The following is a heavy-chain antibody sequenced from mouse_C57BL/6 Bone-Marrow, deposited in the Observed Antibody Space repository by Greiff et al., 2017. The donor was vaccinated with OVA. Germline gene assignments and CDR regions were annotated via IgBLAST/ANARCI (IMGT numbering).Heavy chain of an antibody. CDR1: GFNIKDDY. J-gene: IGHJ1*03. D-gene: IGHD1-1*01. CDR2: IDPENGDT. CDR3: TLIYYYGSSGYFDV. V-gene: IGHV14-4*01. Sequence: VQLQQSGAELVRPGASVKLSCTASGFNIKDDYMHWVKQRPEQGLEWIGWIDPENGDTEYASKFQGKATITADTSSNTAYLQLSSLTSEDTAVYYCTLIYYYGSSGYFDVWGTGTTGTVSS.